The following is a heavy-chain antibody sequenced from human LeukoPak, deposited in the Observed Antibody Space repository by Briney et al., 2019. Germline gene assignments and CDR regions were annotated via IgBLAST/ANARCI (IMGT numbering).Heavy chain of an antibody. CDR2: IYYSGST. CDR1: GGSISSSSYY. V-gene: IGHV4-39*02. Sequence: PSETLFLTCTVSGGSISSSSYYWGWIRQPPGKGLEWIGSIYYSGSTYYNPSLKSRVTISVDTSKNQFSLKLSSVTAADTAVYYCARDRQWLVDSFDYWGQGTLVTVSS. J-gene: IGHJ4*02. CDR3: ARDRQWLVDSFDY. D-gene: IGHD6-19*01.